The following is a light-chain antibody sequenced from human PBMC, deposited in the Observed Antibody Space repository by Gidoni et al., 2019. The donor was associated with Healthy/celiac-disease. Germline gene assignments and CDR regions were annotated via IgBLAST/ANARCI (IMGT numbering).Light chain of an antibody. J-gene: IGKJ4*01. Sequence: DIQMTQSPSSLSASVGDRVTITCRASQSISSYLNWYQQKPGKAPKLLIYAASSLQSGVPSRFSGSGSGTDFTLTISSLQPEDFATYYCQQSYSTPFXFXGGTKVEIK. CDR3: QQSYSTPFX. CDR2: AAS. V-gene: IGKV1-39*01. CDR1: QSISSY.